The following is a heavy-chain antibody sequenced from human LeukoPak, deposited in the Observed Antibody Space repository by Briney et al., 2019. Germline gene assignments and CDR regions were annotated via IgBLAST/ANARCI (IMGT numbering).Heavy chain of an antibody. CDR2: IIPIFGIA. V-gene: IGHV1-69*04. CDR1: GGTFSSYA. J-gene: IGHJ6*02. D-gene: IGHD2-2*01. Sequence: SVKVSCKASGGTFSSYAISWVRQAPGQGLEWMGRIIPIFGIANHAQKFQGRVTITADKSTSTAYMELSSLRSEDTAVYYCARSKDIVVVPAAPPYYYGMDVWGQGTTVTVSS. CDR3: ARSKDIVVVPAAPPYYYGMDV.